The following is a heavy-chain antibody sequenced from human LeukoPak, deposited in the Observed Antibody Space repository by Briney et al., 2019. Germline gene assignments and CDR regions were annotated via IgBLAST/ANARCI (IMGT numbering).Heavy chain of an antibody. D-gene: IGHD6-19*01. J-gene: IGHJ6*03. V-gene: IGHV3-21*01. CDR3: ARTSSGWNTGAQYYYYYYYMDV. CDR2: ISTSSSYI. CDR1: GFTFSYYN. Sequence: GGSLRLSCAASGFTFSYYNMNWVRQAPGKGLEWVSSISTSSSYIYYTDSVKGRFTISRDNAKNSLFLQMNSLRAEDTAVYYCARTSSGWNTGAQYYYYYYYMDVWGKGTTVTVSS.